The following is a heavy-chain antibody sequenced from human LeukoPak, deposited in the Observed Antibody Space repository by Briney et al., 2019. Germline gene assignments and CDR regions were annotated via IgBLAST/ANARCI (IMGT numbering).Heavy chain of an antibody. V-gene: IGHV3-23*01. CDR3: ARGLRGPDY. CDR1: RFTFSSYG. Sequence: GGSLRLSCGASRFTFSSYGMSWVRQAPGKGLEWVSGISGSGGSTYYADSVKGRFTISRDNSKNTLYLQMNRLRDEDTAVYYCARGLRGPDYWGQGTQVTVSS. J-gene: IGHJ4*02. CDR2: ISGSGGST.